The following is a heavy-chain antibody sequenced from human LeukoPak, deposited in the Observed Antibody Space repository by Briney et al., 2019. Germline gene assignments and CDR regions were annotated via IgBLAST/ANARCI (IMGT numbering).Heavy chain of an antibody. V-gene: IGHV3-9*01. J-gene: IGHJ4*02. CDR3: ARGPNSNWSGLDF. D-gene: IGHD6-6*01. CDR2: ISWNSGIV. CDR1: GFTFDDYA. Sequence: GGSLRLSCAASGFTFDDYAMHWVRQAPGKGLEWVAGISWNSGIVDYADSVKGRFTVSRDNAKNTLYLQVSNLRAEDTAVYYCARGPNSNWSGLDFWGQGTLLTVSS.